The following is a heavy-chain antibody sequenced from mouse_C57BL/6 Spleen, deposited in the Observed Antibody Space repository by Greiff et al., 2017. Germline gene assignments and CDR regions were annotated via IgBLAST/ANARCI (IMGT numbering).Heavy chain of an antibody. CDR1: GFTFTDYY. CDR2: IRNKANGYTT. V-gene: IGHV7-3*01. J-gene: IGHJ4*01. Sequence: VMLVESGGGLVQPGGSLSLSCAASGFTFTDYYMSWVRQPPGKALEWLGFIRNKANGYTTEYSASVKGRFTISRDNSQSILYLQMNGLRAEDRATYYCARSYCSSHDYAMDYWGQGTSVTVSS. CDR3: ARSYCSSHDYAMDY. D-gene: IGHD1-1*01.